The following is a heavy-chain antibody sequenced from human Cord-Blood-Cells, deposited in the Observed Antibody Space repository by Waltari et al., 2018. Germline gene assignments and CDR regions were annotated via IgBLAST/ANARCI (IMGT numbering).Heavy chain of an antibody. CDR3: VRVFAMSYDSSGYYFDY. D-gene: IGHD3-22*01. Sequence: QVQLQQWGAGLLKPSETLSLTCAVYGGSFSGYYWSWIRQPPGKGLEWIGEINHSGSTNYNPSLKSRVTISVDTSKNQFSLKLSSVTAADTAVYYCVRVFAMSYDSSGYYFDYWGQGTLVTVSS. J-gene: IGHJ4*02. CDR2: INHSGST. V-gene: IGHV4-34*01. CDR1: GGSFSGYY.